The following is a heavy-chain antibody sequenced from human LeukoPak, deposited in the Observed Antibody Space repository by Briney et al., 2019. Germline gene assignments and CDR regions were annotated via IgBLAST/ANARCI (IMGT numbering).Heavy chain of an antibody. CDR3: ARETSEAFET. D-gene: IGHD2-2*01. CDR1: GYTFTDYY. J-gene: IGHJ5*02. CDR2: IRPNRGDA. V-gene: IGHV1-2*02. Sequence: ASVKVSCKAFGYTFTDYYIQWVRQAPGQGLEWMGWIRPNRGDANYGQKFQGRVTMTRDTSIATAYLELSGLTSDDTAVYYCARETSEAFETWGQGTLVTVSS.